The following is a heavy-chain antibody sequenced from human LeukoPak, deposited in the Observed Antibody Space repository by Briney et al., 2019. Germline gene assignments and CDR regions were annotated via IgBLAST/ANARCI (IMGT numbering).Heavy chain of an antibody. J-gene: IGHJ3*02. CDR3: ARDLRYRLCSAFDI. V-gene: IGHV3-7*01. Sequence: PGGSLRLSCAASGFTFSSYRMSWVRQAPGKGLEWVANIKQDGSEKYYVDSVKGRFTISRDNAKNSLYLQMNSLRAEDTAVYYCARDLRYRLCSAFDIWGQGTMVTVSS. CDR2: IKQDGSEK. CDR1: GFTFSSYR. D-gene: IGHD3-10*02.